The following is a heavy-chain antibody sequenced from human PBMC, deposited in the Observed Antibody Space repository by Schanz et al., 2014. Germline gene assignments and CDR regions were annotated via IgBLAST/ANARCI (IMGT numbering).Heavy chain of an antibody. D-gene: IGHD2-2*01. CDR3: ARDRRRYCSTASCLHDNWFDP. Sequence: VQLVQSGAEVKKPGASVKVSCKASGYTFTSYGINWVRQAPGQGLEWMGWISAYNGNTNYAQKLQGRVTMTADTSTSTAYMDLRSLRSDDTVVYYCARDRRRYCSTASCLHDNWFDPWGQGTLVTVSS. V-gene: IGHV1-18*01. CDR1: GYTFTSYG. J-gene: IGHJ5*02. CDR2: ISAYNGNT.